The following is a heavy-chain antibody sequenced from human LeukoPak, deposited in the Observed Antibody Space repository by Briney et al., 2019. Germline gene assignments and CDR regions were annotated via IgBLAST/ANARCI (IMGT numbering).Heavy chain of an antibody. D-gene: IGHD3-10*01. Sequence: GGSLRLSCAASGFTFSSYWMSWVRQAPGKGLEWVANIKDDGAETYYVDSVKGRFTISRDNAKNSLYLQMNSLRAEDTAVYYCARDSSPSITMVRVLYYYYYYMDVWGKGTTVTVSS. CDR1: GFTFSSYW. CDR2: IKDDGAET. J-gene: IGHJ6*03. CDR3: ARDSSPSITMVRVLYYYYYYMDV. V-gene: IGHV3-7*01.